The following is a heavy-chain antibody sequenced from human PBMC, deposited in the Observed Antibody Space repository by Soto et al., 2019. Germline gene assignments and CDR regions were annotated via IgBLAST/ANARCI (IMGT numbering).Heavy chain of an antibody. J-gene: IGHJ5*02. V-gene: IGHV1-69*06. D-gene: IGHD3-22*01. CDR2: IIPIFGTA. CDR3: ARDRGHSSGPWDWFDP. CDR1: GYTFSSYA. Sequence: QVQLVQSGADVKKPGASVKVSCKASGYTFSSYAISCVRQAPGQGIEWMGGIIPIFGTANYAQKFQGRGTRTADKSTSTAYLELSSLRSEDTAVYYCARDRGHSSGPWDWFDPWGQGTLVTVSS.